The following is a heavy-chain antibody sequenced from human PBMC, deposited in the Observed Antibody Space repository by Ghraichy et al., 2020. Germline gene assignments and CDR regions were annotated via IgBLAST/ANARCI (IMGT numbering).Heavy chain of an antibody. J-gene: IGHJ4*02. Sequence: GGSLRLSCAASGFTFSNYGMHWVRQAPGKGLEWVTFVRYDGTNKYYADSVKGRFTISRDNSRNTLYLQMNSLRAEDTAVYYCAKDGLYCSRGSCHSDHFDYWGQGTLVTVSS. CDR2: VRYDGTNK. D-gene: IGHD2-15*01. CDR3: AKDGLYCSRGSCHSDHFDY. V-gene: IGHV3-30*02. CDR1: GFTFSNYG.